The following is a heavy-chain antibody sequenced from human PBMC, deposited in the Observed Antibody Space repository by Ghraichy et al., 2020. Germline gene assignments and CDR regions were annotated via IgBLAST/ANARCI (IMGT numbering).Heavy chain of an antibody. CDR3: ARASSGYFYSSYYYYYMDV. J-gene: IGHJ6*03. CDR1: GGTFSSYA. V-gene: IGHV1-69*13. Sequence: SVKVSCKASGGTFSSYAISWVRQAPGQGLEWMGGIIPIFGTANYAQKFQGRVTITADESTSTAYMELSSLRSEDTAVYYCARASSGYFYSSYYYYYMDVWGKGTTVTVSS. CDR2: IIPIFGTA. D-gene: IGHD2/OR15-2a*01.